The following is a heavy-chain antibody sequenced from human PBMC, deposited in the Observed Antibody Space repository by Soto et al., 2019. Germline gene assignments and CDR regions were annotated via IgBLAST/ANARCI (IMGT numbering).Heavy chain of an antibody. V-gene: IGHV1-69*12. D-gene: IGHD6-13*01. CDR1: GGTFSNYA. CDR3: ARVSSSWYKDYFDY. J-gene: IGHJ4*02. CDR2: IIPIFGTT. Sequence: QVQLVQSGAEVKKPGSSVKVSCKASGGTFSNYAITWVRQAPGQGLEWMGGIIPIFGTTNYAQRFQGRVTITADESTSTAYMELSSLGSEDTAVYYCARVSSSWYKDYFDYWGPGTLVTVSS.